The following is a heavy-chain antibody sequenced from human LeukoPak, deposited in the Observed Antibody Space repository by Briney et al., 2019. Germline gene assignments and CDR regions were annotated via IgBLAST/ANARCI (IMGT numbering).Heavy chain of an antibody. CDR1: GYTFTNYA. J-gene: IGHJ4*02. V-gene: IGHV7-4-1*02. D-gene: IGHD5-24*01. CDR2: INANTGNP. Sequence: GASVKVSCKASGYTFTNYAMNWVRQAPGQGLEWMGWINANTGNPTYAQGFTGRFVFSLDTSVSTAYLQISSLKAEDTAVYYCARTGRDGYNFFDYWGQGTLVTVFS. CDR3: ARTGRDGYNFFDY.